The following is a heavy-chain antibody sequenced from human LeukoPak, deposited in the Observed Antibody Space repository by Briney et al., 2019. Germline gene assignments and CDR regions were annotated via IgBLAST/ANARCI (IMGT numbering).Heavy chain of an antibody. Sequence: SSVKVSCKASGGTFSSYASSWVRQAPGQGLEWMGGIIPIFGTANYAQKFQGRVTITTDESTSTAYMELSSLRSEDTAVYYCATRAYCGGDCYSDAFDIWGQGTMVTVSS. V-gene: IGHV1-69*05. D-gene: IGHD2-21*02. CDR3: ATRAYCGGDCYSDAFDI. CDR1: GGTFSSYA. CDR2: IIPIFGTA. J-gene: IGHJ3*02.